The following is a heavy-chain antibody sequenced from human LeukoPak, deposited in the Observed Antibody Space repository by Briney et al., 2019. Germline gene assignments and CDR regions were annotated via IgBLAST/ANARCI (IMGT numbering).Heavy chain of an antibody. J-gene: IGHJ4*02. CDR3: ARDPGYSSSWYREPRFDY. V-gene: IGHV6-1*01. CDR1: GDSVSSNSAA. Sequence: SQTLSLTCAISGDSVSSNSAAWNWIRQSPSRGLEWLGRTYYRSKWYNDYAVSVKSRITINPDTSKNQFSLQLNSVTPEDTAVYYCARDPGYSSSWYREPRFDYWGQGTLVTVSS. CDR2: TYYRSKWYN. D-gene: IGHD6-13*01.